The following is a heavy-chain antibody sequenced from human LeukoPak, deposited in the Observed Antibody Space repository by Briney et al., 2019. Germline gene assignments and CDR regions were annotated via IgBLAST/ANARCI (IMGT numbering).Heavy chain of an antibody. Sequence: GGSLRLSCAASRFSFRTFWMDWLRQVPGKGLVWVSRINGDGSITTYADSVKGRFTISRDNAKNTLYLQMNSLRAEDTAVYYCVSDSGGLSGGDPWGQGTLVTVSS. V-gene: IGHV3-74*01. CDR1: RFSFRTFW. D-gene: IGHD3-10*01. CDR3: VSDSGGLSGGDP. CDR2: INGDGSIT. J-gene: IGHJ5*02.